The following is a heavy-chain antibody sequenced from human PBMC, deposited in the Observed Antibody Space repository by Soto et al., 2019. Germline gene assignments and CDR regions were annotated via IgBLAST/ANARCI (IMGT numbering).Heavy chain of an antibody. CDR1: GGTFSSYA. J-gene: IGHJ6*02. CDR3: AKLEWLLYRGNYYYYYGMDV. CDR2: IIPIFGTA. D-gene: IGHD3-3*01. V-gene: IGHV1-69*13. Sequence: RASVKVSCKASGGTFSSYAISWVRQAPGQGLEWMGGIIPIFGTANYAQKFQGRVTITADESTSTAYMELSSLRSEDTAVYYCAKLEWLLYRGNYYYYYGMDVWGQGTTVTVSS.